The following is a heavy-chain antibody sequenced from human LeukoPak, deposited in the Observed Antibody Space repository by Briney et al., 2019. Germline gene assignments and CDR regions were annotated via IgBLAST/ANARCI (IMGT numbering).Heavy chain of an antibody. CDR1: GGSISSGDYY. D-gene: IGHD6-13*01. J-gene: IGHJ4*02. CDR2: IYYSGST. V-gene: IGHV4-30-4*08. Sequence: SQTLSLTCTVSGGSISSGDYYWNWIRQPPGKGLEWIGYIYYSGSTYYNPSLKSRVTISVDTSKNQFSLKLSSVTAADTAVYYCARESSSSPGEYWGQGTLVTVSS. CDR3: ARESSSSPGEY.